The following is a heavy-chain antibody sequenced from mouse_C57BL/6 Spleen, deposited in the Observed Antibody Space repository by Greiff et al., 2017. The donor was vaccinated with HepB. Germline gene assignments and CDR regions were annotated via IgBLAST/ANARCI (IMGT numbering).Heavy chain of an antibody. D-gene: IGHD3-1*01. CDR3: ARESQLGTCFDY. CDR1: GYAFSSSW. CDR2: IYPGDGDT. Sequence: VKLQESGPELVKPGASVKISCKASGYAFSSSWMNWVKQRPGKGLEWIGRIYPGDGDTNYNGKFKGKATLTADKSSSTAYMQLSSLTSEDSAVYFCARESQLGTCFDYWGQGTTLTVSS. J-gene: IGHJ2*01. V-gene: IGHV1-82*01.